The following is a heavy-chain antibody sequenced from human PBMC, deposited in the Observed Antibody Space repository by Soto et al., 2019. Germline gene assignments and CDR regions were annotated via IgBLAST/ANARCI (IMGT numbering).Heavy chain of an antibody. J-gene: IGHJ4*02. CDR2: IYYSGST. D-gene: IGHD5-12*01. V-gene: IGHV4-39*01. Sequence: SETLSLTCTVSGGSISSSSYYWGWIRQPPGKGLEWIGSIYYSGSTYYNPSLKSRVTISVDTSKNQFSLKLSSVTAADTAVYYCARSRRGYDSPSDYWGQGTLVTVSS. CDR1: GGSISSSSYY. CDR3: ARSRRGYDSPSDY.